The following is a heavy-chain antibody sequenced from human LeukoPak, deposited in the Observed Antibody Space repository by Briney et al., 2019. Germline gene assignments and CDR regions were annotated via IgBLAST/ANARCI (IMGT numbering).Heavy chain of an antibody. Sequence: PGGSLRLSCAASGFTFSNSWMTWVRQAPGKGLEWVATIKDDGSDKYYVDSVKGRFTISRDNAKNSLHLQMGSLRVEDTAVYYCANLGHTAWGPGTLVTVSS. V-gene: IGHV3-7*01. CDR3: ANLGHTA. CDR1: GFTFSNSW. J-gene: IGHJ5*02. CDR2: IKDDGSDK.